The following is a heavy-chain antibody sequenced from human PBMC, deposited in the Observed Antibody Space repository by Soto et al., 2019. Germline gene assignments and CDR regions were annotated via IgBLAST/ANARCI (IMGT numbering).Heavy chain of an antibody. J-gene: IGHJ4*02. CDR1: GFNFSASA. CDR2: IRSKAHGYAT. V-gene: IGHV3-73*02. CDR3: TRYDTFDS. Sequence: EVPLEESGGGLVQPGGSLKLSCAASGFNFSASAMHWVRQPSGKGLEWVGRIRSKAHGYATGYAASVKGRFTISRDDSKNTAFLQLNSLRTEDTAVYYCTRYDTFDSWGQGALVTVSS. D-gene: IGHD3-9*01.